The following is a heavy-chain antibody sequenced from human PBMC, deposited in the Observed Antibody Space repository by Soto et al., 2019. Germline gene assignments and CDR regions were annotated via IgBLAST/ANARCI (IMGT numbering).Heavy chain of an antibody. CDR1: GGSISSGGYS. Sequence: SETLSLTCAVSGGSISSGGYSWSWIRQPPGKGLEWIGYIYHSGSTYYNPSPKSRVTISVDRSKNQFSLKLSSVTAADTAVYYCATAPGPYWGQGTLVTVSS. CDR3: ATAPGPY. J-gene: IGHJ4*02. CDR2: IYHSGST. V-gene: IGHV4-30-2*01.